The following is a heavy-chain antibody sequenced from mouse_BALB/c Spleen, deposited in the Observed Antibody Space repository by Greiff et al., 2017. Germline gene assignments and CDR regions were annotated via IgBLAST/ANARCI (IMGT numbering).Heavy chain of an antibody. CDR2: ISSGGSYT. D-gene: IGHD3-1*01. CDR1: GFTFSSYA. Sequence: EVNLVESGGGLVKPGGSLKLSCAASGFTFSSYAMSWVRQSPEKRLEWVAEISSGGSYTYYPDTVTGRFTISRDNAKNTLYLEMSSLRSEDTAMYYCARDRGYYAMDYWGQGTSVTVSS. CDR3: ARDRGYYAMDY. J-gene: IGHJ4*01. V-gene: IGHV5-9-4*01.